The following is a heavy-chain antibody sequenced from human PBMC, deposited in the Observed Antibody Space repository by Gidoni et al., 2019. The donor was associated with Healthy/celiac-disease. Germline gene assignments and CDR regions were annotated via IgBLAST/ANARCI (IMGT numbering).Heavy chain of an antibody. CDR2: ISRSSSYI. J-gene: IGHJ6*02. Sequence: EVQLVESGGGLVKPGGSLRLSCAASGFTFSRYSMNWVRQAPGKGLEWVSSISRSSSYIYYADSVKGRFTISRDNAKNSLYLQMNSLRAEDTAVYYCASGLKETYDDFWSGYYEQYYYYGMDVWGQGTTVTVSS. D-gene: IGHD3-3*01. CDR1: GFTFSRYS. CDR3: ASGLKETYDDFWSGYYEQYYYYGMDV. V-gene: IGHV3-21*01.